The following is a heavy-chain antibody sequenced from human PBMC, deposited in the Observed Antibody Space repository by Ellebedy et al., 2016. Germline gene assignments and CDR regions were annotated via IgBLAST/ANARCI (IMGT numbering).Heavy chain of an antibody. Sequence: SETLSLTCSVSGGSISSFYWSWIRQPPRKGLEWIGNIYYSGSTNYNPSLKSRVSISVDTSKNQLSLKLKSVTAADTAVYYCARQYPSLRGGAFDIWGQGTMVTVSS. CDR2: IYYSGST. V-gene: IGHV4-59*08. CDR3: ARQYPSLRGGAFDI. D-gene: IGHD4-23*01. CDR1: GGSISSFY. J-gene: IGHJ3*02.